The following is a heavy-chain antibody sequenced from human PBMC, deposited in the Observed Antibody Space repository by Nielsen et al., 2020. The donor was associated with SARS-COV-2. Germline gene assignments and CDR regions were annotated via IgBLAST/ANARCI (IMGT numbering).Heavy chain of an antibody. CDR3: ARDLGWGAVAGAGDYFDY. J-gene: IGHJ4*02. CDR1: GFTFSSYW. CDR2: ISSSSSTI. V-gene: IGHV3-48*01. D-gene: IGHD6-19*01. Sequence: GGSLRLSCAASGFTFSSYWMSWVRQAPGKGLEWVSYISSSSSTIYYADSVKGRFTISRDNAKNSLYLQMNSLRAEDTAVYYCARDLGWGAVAGAGDYFDYWGQGTLVTVSS.